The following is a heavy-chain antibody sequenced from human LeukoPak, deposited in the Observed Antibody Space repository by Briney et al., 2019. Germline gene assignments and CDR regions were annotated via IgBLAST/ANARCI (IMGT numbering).Heavy chain of an antibody. Sequence: SVKVSCKASGGTFSSYAISWVRQAPGQGLEWMGGIIPIFGTANYAQKFQGRVTITADESTSTAYMELSSLRSEDTAVYYCAREGGERYCSGGSRQTADYWGQGTLVTVSS. J-gene: IGHJ4*02. D-gene: IGHD2-15*01. V-gene: IGHV1-69*13. CDR2: IIPIFGTA. CDR1: GGTFSSYA. CDR3: AREGGERYCSGGSRQTADY.